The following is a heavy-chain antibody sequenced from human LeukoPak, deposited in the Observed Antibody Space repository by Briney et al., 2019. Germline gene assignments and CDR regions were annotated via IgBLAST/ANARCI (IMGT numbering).Heavy chain of an antibody. D-gene: IGHD3-22*01. CDR2: ISAYNGNT. Sequence: ASVKVSCKASGYTFTSYAMHWVRQAPGQRLEWMGWISAYNGNTNYAQKLQGRVTMTTDTSTSTAYMELRSLRSDDTAVYYCARDLPDYYDSSGYYSDLDYWGQGTLVTVSS. V-gene: IGHV1-18*01. CDR3: ARDLPDYYDSSGYYSDLDY. J-gene: IGHJ4*02. CDR1: GYTFTSYA.